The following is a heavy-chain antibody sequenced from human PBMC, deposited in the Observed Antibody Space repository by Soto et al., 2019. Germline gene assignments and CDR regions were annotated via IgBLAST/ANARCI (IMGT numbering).Heavy chain of an antibody. D-gene: IGHD3-22*01. CDR2: ISHSGIT. V-gene: IGHV4-4*02. J-gene: IGHJ4*02. CDR1: GDSISRSHW. Sequence: QVQLQESGPGLVRPSGALSVTCAVSGDSISRSHWWSWVRQSPGKGLEWIGEISHSGITNYNPSLKSRVTISGGKSKNQLSLKLTSVTAADTAVYYCARVRYDRSGFDHWGQGTLVSVSS. CDR3: ARVRYDRSGFDH.